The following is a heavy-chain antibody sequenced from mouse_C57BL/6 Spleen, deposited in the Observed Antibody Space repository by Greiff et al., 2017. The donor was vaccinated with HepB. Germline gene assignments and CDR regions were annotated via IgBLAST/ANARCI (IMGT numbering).Heavy chain of an antibody. J-gene: IGHJ2*01. CDR2: ISYDGSN. D-gene: IGHD4-1*01. CDR3: ARGWDFYYFDG. CDR1: GYSITSGYY. V-gene: IGHV3-6*01. Sequence: EVKLQESGPGLVKPSQSLSLTCSVTGYSITSGYYWNWIRQFPGNKLEWMGYISYDGSNNYNPSLKNRISITRDTSKNQFFLKLNSVTTEDTATYYCARGWDFYYFDGWGKGTTLTVSS.